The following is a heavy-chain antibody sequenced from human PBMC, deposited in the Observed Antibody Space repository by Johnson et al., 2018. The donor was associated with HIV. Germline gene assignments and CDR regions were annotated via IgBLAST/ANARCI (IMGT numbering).Heavy chain of an antibody. V-gene: IGHV3-9*01. Sequence: VQLVESGGGVVRPGGSLRLSCAASGFTFDDYAMHWVRQAPGKGLEWVSGISWNSGSIGYADSVQGRFTISRANAKNSLYLHMNSLRVEDTALYYCVRVGKYCDDDCHSGVDAFDIWGQGTMVTVSS. D-gene: IGHD2-21*02. CDR1: GFTFDDYA. CDR3: VRVGKYCDDDCHSGVDAFDI. J-gene: IGHJ3*02. CDR2: ISWNSGSI.